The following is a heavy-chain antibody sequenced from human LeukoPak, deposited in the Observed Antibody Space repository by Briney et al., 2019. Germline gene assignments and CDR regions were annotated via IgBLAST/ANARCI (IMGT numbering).Heavy chain of an antibody. V-gene: IGHV1-2*02. D-gene: IGHD3-3*01. CDR3: ARGTVFGVVIIGGFDY. Sequence: ASVKVSCKASGYTFTGYYMHWVRQAPGQGLEWMGWINPNSGGTNYAQKFQGRVTMTRDTSISTAYMELSRLRSDDTAVYYCARGTVFGVVIIGGFDYWGQGTLVTVSP. CDR1: GYTFTGYY. CDR2: INPNSGGT. J-gene: IGHJ4*02.